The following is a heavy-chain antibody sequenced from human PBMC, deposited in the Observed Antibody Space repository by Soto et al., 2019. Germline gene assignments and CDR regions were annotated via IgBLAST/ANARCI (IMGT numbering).Heavy chain of an antibody. CDR2: IRNDGSDK. CDR1: GFIFSPYG. J-gene: IGHJ3*02. CDR3: ARAPRMAPFDI. Sequence: PXGSLRLSCAASGFIFSPYGIHGVRQAPGKGLEWVALIRNDGSDKYYAESVTGRFTISRDNSKNTVYLQMNSLRAEDTALYFCARAPRMAPFDIWGQGTMVTVSS. V-gene: IGHV3-33*01.